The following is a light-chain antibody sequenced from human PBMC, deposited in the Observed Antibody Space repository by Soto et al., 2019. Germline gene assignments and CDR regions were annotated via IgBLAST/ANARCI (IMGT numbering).Light chain of an antibody. CDR2: DIN. Sequence: QSVLTQPSSMSAAPGQKVTISCSGSTSNIGNNFVSWYQQLPGTAPKHLIFDINQRPSGIPDRFFGSKSGSSATLGITGPQTGDEAVYYCATWDSKLNAVVFGGGTKLTVL. CDR3: ATWDSKLNAVV. J-gene: IGLJ2*01. V-gene: IGLV1-51*01. CDR1: TSNIGNNF.